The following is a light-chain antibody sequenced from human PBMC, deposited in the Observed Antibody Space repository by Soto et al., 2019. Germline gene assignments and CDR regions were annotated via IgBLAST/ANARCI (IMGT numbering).Light chain of an antibody. V-gene: IGKV2-28*01. CDR1: QSLLHSNGYNY. CDR3: MQALQTPLT. J-gene: IGKJ4*01. CDR2: LGS. Sequence: DIVMTQSPLSLPVTPGEPASISCRSSQSLLHSNGYNYLDWYLQKPWQSPQLLIYLGSNRASGVPDRFSGSGSGTDFTLIISRVEAEDVGVYYCMQALQTPLTFGGGTKVEIK.